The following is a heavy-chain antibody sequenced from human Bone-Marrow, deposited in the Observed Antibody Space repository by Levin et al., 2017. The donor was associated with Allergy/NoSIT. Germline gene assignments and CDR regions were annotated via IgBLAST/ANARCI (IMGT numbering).Heavy chain of an antibody. CDR2: VYPSDSDT. CDR1: GYIFSNYW. Sequence: PGGSLRLSCKGSGYIFSNYWIGWVRQMPGKGLEWMGIVYPSDSDTRYSPSFQGQVTISADKSINTAYLQWSSLKASDTAIYYCARGSGQWLFGVNYYYYYGMDVWGQGTTVTVSS. CDR3: ARGSGQWLFGVNYYYYYGMDV. J-gene: IGHJ6*02. D-gene: IGHD3-22*01. V-gene: IGHV5-51*01.